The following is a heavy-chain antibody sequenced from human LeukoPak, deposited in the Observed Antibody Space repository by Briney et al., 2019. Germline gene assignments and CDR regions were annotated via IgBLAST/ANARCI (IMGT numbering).Heavy chain of an antibody. Sequence: PSETLSLTCAVYGGSFSGYYWSWIRQPPGKGLEWIGEINHSGSTNYNPSLKSRVTISVDTSKNQFSLKLSSVTAADTAVYYCASTRGPWYSSSRNHYFDYWGQGTLVTVSS. D-gene: IGHD6-13*01. J-gene: IGHJ4*02. CDR1: GGSFSGYY. V-gene: IGHV4-34*01. CDR2: INHSGST. CDR3: ASTRGPWYSSSRNHYFDY.